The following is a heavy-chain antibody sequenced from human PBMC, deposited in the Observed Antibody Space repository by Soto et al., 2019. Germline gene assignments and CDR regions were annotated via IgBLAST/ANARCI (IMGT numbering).Heavy chain of an antibody. CDR2: IYYRGST. Sequence: PSETLSLTCTVSGGSIIDNYWSWIRQPPGKGLECIGYIYYRGSTNYNPSLKSRVSISVGTSKNQFSLKLSSVTAADTAVYYCARGPIGGSYNWFGPWGQGTLVTVSS. CDR1: GGSIIDNY. D-gene: IGHD2-15*01. V-gene: IGHV4-59*01. J-gene: IGHJ5*02. CDR3: ARGPIGGSYNWFGP.